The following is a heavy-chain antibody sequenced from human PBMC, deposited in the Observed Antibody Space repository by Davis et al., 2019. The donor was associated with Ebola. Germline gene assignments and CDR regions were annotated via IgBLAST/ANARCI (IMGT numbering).Heavy chain of an antibody. J-gene: IGHJ6*04. CDR1: GYTFTSYG. V-gene: IGHV1-18*04. D-gene: IGHD6-19*01. CDR3: ARSGIAVAGYYYYGMDV. CDR2: ISAYNGNT. Sequence: ASVKVSCKASGYTFTSYGISWVRQAPGQGLEWMGWISAYNGNTNYAQKLQGRVTMTTDTSTSTAYMEVGSLRSDDTAVYYCARSGIAVAGYYYYGMDVWGKGTTVTVSS.